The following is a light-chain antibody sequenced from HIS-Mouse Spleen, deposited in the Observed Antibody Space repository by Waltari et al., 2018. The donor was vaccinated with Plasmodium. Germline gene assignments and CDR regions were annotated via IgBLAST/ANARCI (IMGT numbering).Light chain of an antibody. V-gene: IGKV3-15*01. J-gene: IGKJ3*01. CDR3: QQYNNWSFT. Sequence: EIVMTQSPATLSVSPGERATPSCRASQSVSRNLAWYQQKPGQAPRLLIYGASTRATGIPARFSGSGSGTEFTLTISSLQSEDFAVYYCQQYNNWSFTFGPGTKVDIK. CDR2: GAS. CDR1: QSVSRN.